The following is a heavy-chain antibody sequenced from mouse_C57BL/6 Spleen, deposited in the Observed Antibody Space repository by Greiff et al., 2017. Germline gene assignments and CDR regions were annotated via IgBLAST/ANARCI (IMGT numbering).Heavy chain of an antibody. J-gene: IGHJ2*01. V-gene: IGHV1-26*01. CDR3: ARRRALYFDY. Sequence: EVQLQQSGPELVKPGASVKISCKASGYTFTDYYMNWVKQSHGKSLEWIGDINPNNGGTSYNQKFKGKATLTVDKSSSTAYMELRSLTSEDSAVYYCARRRALYFDYWGQGTTLTVSS. CDR2: INPNNGGT. CDR1: GYTFTDYY. D-gene: IGHD3-3*01.